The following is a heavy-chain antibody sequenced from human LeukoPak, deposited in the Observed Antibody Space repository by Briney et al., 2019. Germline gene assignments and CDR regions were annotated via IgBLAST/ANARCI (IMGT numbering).Heavy chain of an antibody. CDR3: ARGLGYSYGTDY. V-gene: IGHV4-59*12. CDR2: IHYSGTS. CDR1: GDSISSFY. J-gene: IGHJ4*02. Sequence: SETLSLTCSVSGDSISSFYWNWIRQSPGKGLEWIGNIHYSGTSNYNPSLKSRVTISIDTSKNQFSLKLSSVTAAGTAVYYCARGLGYSYGTDYWGQGTLVTVSP. D-gene: IGHD5-18*01.